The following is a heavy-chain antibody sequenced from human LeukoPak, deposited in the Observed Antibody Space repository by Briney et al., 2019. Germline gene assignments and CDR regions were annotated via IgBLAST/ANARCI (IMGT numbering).Heavy chain of an antibody. CDR3: ARRSAAAGIDAFDI. J-gene: IGHJ3*02. CDR2: VGTSGDT. D-gene: IGHD6-13*01. Sequence: GGSLRLSCSASGFSFRNYDMPWVRQPTGKGLEWVSAVGTSGDTYYAGSVKGRFTVVRENAKNTLYLQMNSLRAGDTAMYYCARRSAAAGIDAFDIWGQGTMVTVSS. V-gene: IGHV3-13*01. CDR1: GFSFRNYD.